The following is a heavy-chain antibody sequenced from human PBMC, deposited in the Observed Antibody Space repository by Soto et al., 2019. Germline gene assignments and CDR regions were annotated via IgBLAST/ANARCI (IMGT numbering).Heavy chain of an antibody. CDR2: IIPIFGTA. D-gene: IGHD4-17*01. J-gene: IGHJ6*02. CDR1: GGTFSSYA. CDR3: ARADYGDYPEYYGMDV. V-gene: IGHV1-69*13. Sequence: GASVKVSCKASGGTFSSYAISWVRQAPGQGLEWMGGIIPIFGTANYAQKFQGRVTITADESTSTAYMELSSLRSEDTAVYYCARADYGDYPEYYGMDVWGQGTTVTVSS.